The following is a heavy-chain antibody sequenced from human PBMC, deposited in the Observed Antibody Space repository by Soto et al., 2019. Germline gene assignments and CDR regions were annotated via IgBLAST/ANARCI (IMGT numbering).Heavy chain of an antibody. CDR2: ISSSSGTI. CDR1: GFTFSSYG. CDR3: AKVAEMATINYFDY. D-gene: IGHD5-12*01. J-gene: IGHJ4*02. V-gene: IGHV3-21*04. Sequence: GGSLRLSCAASGFTFSSYGMNWVRQAPGKGLEWVSSISSSSGTIYYADSVKGRFTISRDNSKNTLFLQVNSLRAEDTAVYYCAKVAEMATINYFDYWGQGTLVTVSS.